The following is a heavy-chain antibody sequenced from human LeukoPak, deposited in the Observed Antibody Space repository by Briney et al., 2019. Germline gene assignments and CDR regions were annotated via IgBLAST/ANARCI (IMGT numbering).Heavy chain of an antibody. Sequence: PGGSLRLSCAASGFTFSSYSMNWVRQAPGKGLEWVSSISSSSYIYYADSVKGRFTISRDNARNSLYLQMNSLRAEDTAVYYCARVITGTTDYWGQGTLVTVSS. J-gene: IGHJ4*02. D-gene: IGHD1-7*01. CDR3: ARVITGTTDY. CDR2: ISSSSYI. CDR1: GFTFSSYS. V-gene: IGHV3-21*01.